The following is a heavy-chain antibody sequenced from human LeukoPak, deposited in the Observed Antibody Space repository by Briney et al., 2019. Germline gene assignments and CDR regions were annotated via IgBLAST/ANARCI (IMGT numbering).Heavy chain of an antibody. CDR3: ASGSSSWYPYYYYYYGMDV. CDR2: INHSGST. J-gene: IGHJ6*02. Sequence: SETLSLTCAVYGGSFSGYYWSWIRQPPGKGLEWIGEINHSGSTNYNPSLKSRVTISVDTSKNQFSLKLSSVTAADTAVYYCASGSSSWYPYYYYYYGMDVWGQGTTVTVSS. V-gene: IGHV4-34*01. D-gene: IGHD6-13*01. CDR1: GGSFSGYY.